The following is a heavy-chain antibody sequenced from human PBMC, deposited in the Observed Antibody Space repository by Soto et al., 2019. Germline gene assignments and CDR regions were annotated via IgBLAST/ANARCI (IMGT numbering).Heavy chain of an antibody. CDR1: GYTFTCYG. J-gene: IGHJ6*02. CDR2: ISAYNGNT. V-gene: IGHV1-18*01. CDR3: ARRGSGYLDYDYGMDV. D-gene: IGHD5-18*01. Sequence: ASLKVSCKASGYTFTCYGISWVRQAPGQGLEWMGWISAYNGNTNYAQKLQGRVTMTTDTSTSTAYMGLRSLRSDDTAVYYCARRGSGYLDYDYGMDVGGQGTTVTVSS.